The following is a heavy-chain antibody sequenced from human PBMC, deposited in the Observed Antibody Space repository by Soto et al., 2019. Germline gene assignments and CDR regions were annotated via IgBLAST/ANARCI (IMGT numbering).Heavy chain of an antibody. CDR1: GYTFFTYD. V-gene: IGHV1-18*01. CDR3: ARHHGPTTSENWFDP. J-gene: IGHJ5*02. D-gene: IGHD5-12*01. CDR2: ISTYSGDT. Sequence: ASVKVSCKASGYTFFTYDISWVRQAPGQGLEWMGWISTYSGDTKYAQKFQGRVTMTTDTSTTTAYLELRSLRSDDTAVYYCARHHGPTTSENWFDPWGRGTLVTVSS.